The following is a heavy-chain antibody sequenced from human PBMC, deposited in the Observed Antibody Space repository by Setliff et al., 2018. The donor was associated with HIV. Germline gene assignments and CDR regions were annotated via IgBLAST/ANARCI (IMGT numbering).Heavy chain of an antibody. CDR3: AREGVREPPSNTLYYGMDV. J-gene: IGHJ6*02. V-gene: IGHV1-18*01. CDR1: GYTFSQYG. D-gene: IGHD3-10*01. Sequence: ASVKVSCKSSGYTFSQYGISWVRQAPGQGLEWMGRISTYNGQRNYAQKVQGRVTFTTDTSTSTAYMELRGLRSDDTAVYYCAREGVREPPSNTLYYGMDVWGQGTTVTVSS. CDR2: ISTYNGQR.